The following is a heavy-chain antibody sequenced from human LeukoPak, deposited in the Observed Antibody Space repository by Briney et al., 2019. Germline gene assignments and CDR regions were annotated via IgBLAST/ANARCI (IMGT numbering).Heavy chain of an antibody. J-gene: IGHJ5*02. V-gene: IGHV4-59*01. CDR1: GGSISSYY. CDR2: IYYSGST. Sequence: SETLSLTCTVSGGSISSYYWSWIRQPPGKGLEWIGYIYYSGSTNYNPSLKSRVTISVDTSKNQFSLKLSSVTAADTAVYYCARDQVSIEGDWFDPWGQGTLVTVSS. CDR3: ARDQVSIEGDWFDP.